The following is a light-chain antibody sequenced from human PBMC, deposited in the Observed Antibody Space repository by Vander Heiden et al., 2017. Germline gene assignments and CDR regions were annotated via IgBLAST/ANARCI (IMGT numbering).Light chain of an antibody. CDR1: QRIRRY. CDR2: AAS. Sequence: DIQLIQSPSSLSASVCDRASLTCRTSQRIRRYLTCYYQKPGKATKVLIYAASSLQSGVPCRFSGSGSGTDFTLTISSLQPEDFATYYCQQSYSTPVTFGPGTKVDIK. J-gene: IGKJ3*01. V-gene: IGKV1-39*01. CDR3: QQSYSTPVT.